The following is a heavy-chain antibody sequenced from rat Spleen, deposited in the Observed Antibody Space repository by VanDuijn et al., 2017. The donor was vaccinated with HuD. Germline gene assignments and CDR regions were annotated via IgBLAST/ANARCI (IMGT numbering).Heavy chain of an antibody. CDR3: ARQGGDYSGAWLFDY. Sequence: EVQLVESGGGLVQPGRSLKLSCAASGFTFSDFNMAWVRQAPKKGLEWVATILYDGGSTKYRDSMRGRFTISRDNAKSTLYLQMDDVGSEDMATYYCARQGGDYSGAWLFDYWGQGVMVTVSS. D-gene: IGHD1-1*01. J-gene: IGHJ2*01. V-gene: IGHV5-7*01. CDR2: ILYDGGST. CDR1: GFTFSDFN.